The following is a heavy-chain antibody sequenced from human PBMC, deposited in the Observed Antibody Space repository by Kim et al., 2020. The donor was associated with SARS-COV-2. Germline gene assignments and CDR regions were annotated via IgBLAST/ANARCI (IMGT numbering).Heavy chain of an antibody. CDR2: IYHSGST. CDR1: GYSISSGYY. CDR3: ARDGKPYSGSSDAFDI. V-gene: IGHV4-38-2*02. Sequence: SETLSLTCTVSGYSISSGYYWGWIRQPPGKGLEWIGSIYHSGSTYYNPSLKSRVTISVDTSKNQFSLKLSSVTAADTAVYYCARDGKPYSGSSDAFDIWG. D-gene: IGHD1-26*01. J-gene: IGHJ3*02.